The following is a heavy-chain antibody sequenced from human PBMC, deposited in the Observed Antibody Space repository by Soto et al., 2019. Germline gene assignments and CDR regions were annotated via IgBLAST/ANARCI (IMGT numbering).Heavy chain of an antibody. V-gene: IGHV1-3*01. J-gene: IGHJ6*02. CDR1: GYTFTSYA. Sequence: ASVKVSCKASGYTFTSYAMHWVRQAPGQRLEWMGWINAGNGNTKYSQKFQGRVTITRDTSASTAYMELSSLRSEDTAVYYCARVPPVPAATYVYYYYGMDVWGQGTTVPVSS. CDR3: ARVPPVPAATYVYYYYGMDV. CDR2: INAGNGNT. D-gene: IGHD2-2*01.